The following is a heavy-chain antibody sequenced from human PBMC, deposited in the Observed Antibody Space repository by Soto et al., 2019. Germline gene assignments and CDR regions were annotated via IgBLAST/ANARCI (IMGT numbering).Heavy chain of an antibody. Sequence: LSLTCTVSGGSISSYYWSWIRQPPGKGLEWIGYIYYSGSTNYNPSLKSRVTISVDTSKNQFSLKLSSVTAADTAVYYCARLASQYDYVWGSYRYGGGNFDYWGQGTLVTVSS. D-gene: IGHD3-16*02. CDR1: GGSISSYY. CDR3: ARLASQYDYVWGSYRYGGGNFDY. CDR2: IYYSGST. V-gene: IGHV4-59*08. J-gene: IGHJ4*02.